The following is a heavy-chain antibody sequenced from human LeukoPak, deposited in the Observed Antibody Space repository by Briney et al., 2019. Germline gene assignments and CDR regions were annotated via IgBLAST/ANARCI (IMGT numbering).Heavy chain of an antibody. CDR3: AREHSSSWTPPDY. D-gene: IGHD6-13*01. CDR2: MNPNSGNT. V-gene: IGHV1-8*01. CDR1: GYTFTSYD. J-gene: IGHJ4*02. Sequence: ASVKVSCKASGYTFTSYDINWVRQATGQGLERLGWMNPNSGNTGYAQKFQGRVTMTRNTSISTAYMELSSLRSEDTSVYYCAREHSSSWTPPDYWGQGTLVTVSS.